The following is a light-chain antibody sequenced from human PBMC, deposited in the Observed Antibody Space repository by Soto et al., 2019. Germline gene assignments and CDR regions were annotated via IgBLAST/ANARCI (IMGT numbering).Light chain of an antibody. CDR1: QSVLYSSNNKNY. CDR2: WAS. J-gene: IGKJ1*01. Sequence: DIVMPQSPDSLAVTLGERATINCKSSQSVLYSSNNKNYLAWYQQKPGQPPKLLIYWASTRESGVPDRFSGSGSGTDFTLTISSLQAEDVAVYYCQQYYSTPVAFGQGTKVDI. V-gene: IGKV4-1*01. CDR3: QQYYSTPVA.